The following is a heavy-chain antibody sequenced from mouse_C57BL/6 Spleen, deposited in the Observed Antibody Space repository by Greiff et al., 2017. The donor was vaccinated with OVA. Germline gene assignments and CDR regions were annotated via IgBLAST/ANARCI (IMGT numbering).Heavy chain of an antibody. CDR1: GYSITSGYY. CDR3: ARDKGSSRYWYFDV. V-gene: IGHV3-6*01. J-gene: IGHJ1*03. D-gene: IGHD1-1*01. CDR2: ISYDGSN. Sequence: ASGPGLVKPSQSLSLTCSVTGYSITSGYYWNWIRQFPGNKLEWMGYISYDGSNNYNPSLKNRISITRDTSKNQFFLKLNSVTTEDTATYYCARDKGSSRYWYFDVWGTGTTVTVSS.